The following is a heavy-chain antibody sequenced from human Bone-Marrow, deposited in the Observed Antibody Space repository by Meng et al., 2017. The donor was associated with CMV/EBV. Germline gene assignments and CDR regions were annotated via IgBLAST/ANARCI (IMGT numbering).Heavy chain of an antibody. CDR3: ARESSSGWFTLFDY. CDR1: GFTFSDYY. J-gene: IGHJ4*02. CDR2: ISSSGSTI. Sequence: GGSLRLSCAASGFTFSDYYMSWIRQAPGKGLEWVSYISSSGSTIYYADSVKGRFTISRDKAKNSLYLQMNSLRAEDTAVYYCARESSSGWFTLFDYWGQGTRVTVSS. D-gene: IGHD6-19*01. V-gene: IGHV3-11*01.